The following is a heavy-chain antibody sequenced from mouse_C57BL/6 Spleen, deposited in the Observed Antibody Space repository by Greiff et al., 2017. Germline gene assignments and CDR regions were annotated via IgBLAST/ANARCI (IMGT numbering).Heavy chain of an antibody. Sequence: VQLQQSGAELVKPGASVKLSCTASGFNIKDYYMHWVKQRTEQGLEWIGRIDPEDGETKYAPKFPGKATITADTSSNTAYLQLSSLTSEDTAVYYCAYYGSSYGYFDVWGTGTTVTVSS. CDR2: IDPEDGET. CDR3: AYYGSSYGYFDV. CDR1: GFNIKDYY. D-gene: IGHD1-1*01. J-gene: IGHJ1*03. V-gene: IGHV14-2*01.